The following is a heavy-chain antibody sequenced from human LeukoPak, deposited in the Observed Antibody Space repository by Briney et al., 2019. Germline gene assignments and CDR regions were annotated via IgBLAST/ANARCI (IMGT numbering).Heavy chain of an antibody. J-gene: IGHJ4*02. V-gene: IGHV4-61*01. CDR3: ARYSGYDTRLFDY. D-gene: IGHD5-12*01. Sequence: SETLSLTCTVSGGSVSSGSYYWSWIRQPPGKGLEWIGYIYYSGSTNYNPSLKSRVTISVDTSKNQFSLKLSSVTAADTAVYYCARYSGYDTRLFDYWGQGTLVTVSP. CDR2: IYYSGST. CDR1: GGSVSSGSYY.